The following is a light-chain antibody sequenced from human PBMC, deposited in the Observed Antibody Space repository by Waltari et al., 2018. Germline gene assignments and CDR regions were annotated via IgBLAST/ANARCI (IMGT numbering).Light chain of an antibody. CDR1: SSNIGSNY. CDR2: RNN. Sequence: QSVLTQPPSASGTPGQRVTISCSGSSSNIGSNYVYWYQQLPGTAPKLLIYRNNQRHSGVPDRFSGSKPGTSAALAISGLRSEDEADYYCAAWDDSLSGWVFGGGTKLTVL. V-gene: IGLV1-47*01. J-gene: IGLJ3*02. CDR3: AAWDDSLSGWV.